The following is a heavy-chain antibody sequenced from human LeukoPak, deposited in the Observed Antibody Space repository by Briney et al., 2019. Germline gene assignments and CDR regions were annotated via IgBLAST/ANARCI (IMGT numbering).Heavy chain of an antibody. CDR2: SYYSGST. CDR1: GDSISSYY. J-gene: IGHJ5*02. D-gene: IGHD2-2*01. Sequence: SETLSLTCTVSGDSISSYYWSWIRQPPGKGLEWIGYSYYSGSTNYNPSLKSRVTISVDTSKNQFSLKVSSVTTADTAVYYCARYCRSTSRIRQGFDPWGQGTLVTVSS. CDR3: ARYCRSTSRIRQGFDP. V-gene: IGHV4-59*01.